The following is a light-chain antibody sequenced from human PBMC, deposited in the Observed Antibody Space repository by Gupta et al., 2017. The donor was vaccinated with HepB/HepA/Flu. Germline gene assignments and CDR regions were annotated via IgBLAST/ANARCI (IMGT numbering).Light chain of an antibody. J-gene: IGKJ4*01. CDR3: QPFGT. Sequence: FFLTQSPGTLSLSPGERATLSCTASQSLSSSILAWYQQKPGQDNRLLIYGASNRATGIPDRLXGSXSGTDFXRTRSRMEPEDFDGYYCQPFGTFGXGTKVEIK. CDR1: QSLSSSI. CDR2: GAS. V-gene: IGKV3-20*01.